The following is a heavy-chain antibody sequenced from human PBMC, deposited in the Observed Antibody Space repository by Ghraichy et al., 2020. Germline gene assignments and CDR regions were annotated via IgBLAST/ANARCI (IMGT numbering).Heavy chain of an antibody. D-gene: IGHD5-12*01. CDR1: GFTFSSYA. CDR2: ISYDGSNK. V-gene: IGHV3-30-3*01. CDR3: ARVYGGYGAQFDY. J-gene: IGHJ4*02. Sequence: GGSLRLSCAASGFTFSSYAMHWVRQAPGKGLEWVAVISYDGSNKYYADSVKGRFTISRDNSKNTLYLQMNSLRAEDTAVYYCARVYGGYGAQFDYWGQGTLVTVSS.